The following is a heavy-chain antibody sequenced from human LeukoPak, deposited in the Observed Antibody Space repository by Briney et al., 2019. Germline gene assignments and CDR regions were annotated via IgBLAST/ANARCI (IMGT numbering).Heavy chain of an antibody. CDR3: ASHDYGDYAFDY. V-gene: IGHV3-7*01. CDR1: GFTFSKYW. D-gene: IGHD4-17*01. CDR2: IKKDGSEK. Sequence: GGSLRLSCAAPGFTFSKYWMSWVRQAPGKGLEWVANIKKDGSEKYYVDSVKGRFTISRDNAKNSLYLQMNSLRAEDTAVYYCASHDYGDYAFDYWGQGTLVTVSS. J-gene: IGHJ4*02.